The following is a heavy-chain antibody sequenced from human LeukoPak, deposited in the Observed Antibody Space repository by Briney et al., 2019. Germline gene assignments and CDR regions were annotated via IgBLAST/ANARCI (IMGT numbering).Heavy chain of an antibody. D-gene: IGHD5-18*01. J-gene: IGHJ4*02. CDR1: GFTFSGYA. CDR3: ARDLPLGYSYGYDY. CDR2: ISGSGGST. V-gene: IGHV3-23*01. Sequence: GGSLRLSCAASGFTFSGYAMSWVRQAPGKGLEWVSAISGSGGSTYYADSVKGRFTISRDNSKNTLYLQMNSLRAEDTAVYYCARDLPLGYSYGYDYWGQGTLVTVSS.